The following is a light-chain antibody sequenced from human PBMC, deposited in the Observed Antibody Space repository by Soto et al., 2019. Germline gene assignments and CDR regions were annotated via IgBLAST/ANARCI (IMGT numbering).Light chain of an antibody. J-gene: IGKJ2*01. CDR3: QQSYSIPVT. Sequence: DIQMTQSPSSLSASVGDRVTITCQASQDIKNYLNWYQQKSGKAPKLLIYDASDLETGVPSRFSGSGSGTDFTLTISSLQPEDSATYYCQQSYSIPVTFGQGTKVDIK. CDR2: DAS. CDR1: QDIKNY. V-gene: IGKV1-39*01.